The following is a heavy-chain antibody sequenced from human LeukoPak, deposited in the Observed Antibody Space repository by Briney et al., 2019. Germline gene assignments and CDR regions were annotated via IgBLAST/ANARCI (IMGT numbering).Heavy chain of an antibody. Sequence: SVKLSCKASGGTFSSYAISWVRQAPGEGVEWMGGIIPIFGTANYAQKFQGRVTITADESTSTAYMYLSSLRSEDTAVYYCANIGYCSGGSCYSVNYYYYGMDVWGQGTTVTVYS. CDR1: GGTFSSYA. J-gene: IGHJ6*02. CDR3: ANIGYCSGGSCYSVNYYYYGMDV. CDR2: IIPIFGTA. V-gene: IGHV1-69*13. D-gene: IGHD2-15*01.